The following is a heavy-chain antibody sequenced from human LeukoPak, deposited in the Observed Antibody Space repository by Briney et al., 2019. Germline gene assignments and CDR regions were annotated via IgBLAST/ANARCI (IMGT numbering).Heavy chain of an antibody. V-gene: IGHV4-38-2*02. CDR1: GYSISSGYY. CDR2: IYHSGST. D-gene: IGHD6-13*01. CDR3: ARDEVAAAPDY. J-gene: IGHJ4*02. Sequence: SETLSLTCTVSGYSISSGYYWGWIRQPPGKGLEWIGSIYHSGSTYYNPSLKSRVTISVDRSKNQFSLKLSSVTAADTAVYYCARDEVAAAPDYWGQGTLVTVSS.